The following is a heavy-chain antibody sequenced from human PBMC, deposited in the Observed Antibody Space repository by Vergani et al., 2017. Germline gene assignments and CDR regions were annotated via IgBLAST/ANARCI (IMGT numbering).Heavy chain of an antibody. CDR3: ARDNSHPATGRWWYFDL. J-gene: IGHJ2*01. CDR2: IYSGGST. D-gene: IGHD4-23*01. V-gene: IGHV3-53*01. Sequence: EVQLVESGGGLVQPGGSLRLSCAASGFTVSSNYMSWVRQAPGKGLEWVSVIYSGGSTYYADSGKGRFTISRNNSKNTLYLQMNSLRGEDTAVYDCARDNSHPATGRWWYFDLWGRGTLVTVSS. CDR1: GFTVSSNY.